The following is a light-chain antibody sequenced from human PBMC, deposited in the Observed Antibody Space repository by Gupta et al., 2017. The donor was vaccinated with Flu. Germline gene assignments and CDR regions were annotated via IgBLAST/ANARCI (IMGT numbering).Light chain of an antibody. J-gene: IGKJ4*01. CDR1: QSIRSY. CDR2: GAS. CDR3: QQSYSSHRFT. V-gene: IGKV1-39*01. Sequence: QLPPSPSSLSASVGDRVTITCRASQSIRSYLNWYQQKPGKAPKLLIYGASSLQSEVPSRFSGSGSGTDFTLTISSLQPEDFATYYCQQSYSSHRFTFGPGTKVEIK.